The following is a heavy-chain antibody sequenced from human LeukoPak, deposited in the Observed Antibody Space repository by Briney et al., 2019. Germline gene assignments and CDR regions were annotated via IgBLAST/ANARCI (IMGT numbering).Heavy chain of an antibody. V-gene: IGHV3-48*01. CDR2: ISGSSSTI. J-gene: IGHJ4*02. D-gene: IGHD5-18*01. Sequence: GGSLRLSCAASGFTFSSYGMNWVRQAPGKGLEWVSYISGSSSTIYYADSVKGRFTISRDSAKNSLYLQMNSLRAEDTAVYYCAREAGYTYALGYWGQGTLVTVSS. CDR1: GFTFSSYG. CDR3: AREAGYTYALGY.